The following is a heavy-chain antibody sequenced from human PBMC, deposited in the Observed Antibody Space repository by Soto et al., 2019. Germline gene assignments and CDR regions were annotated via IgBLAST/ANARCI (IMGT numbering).Heavy chain of an antibody. CDR1: GFTFSTYW. CDR3: ARGYTSAHYY. J-gene: IGHJ4*02. V-gene: IGHV3-74*01. CDR2: IDIDGGTT. D-gene: IGHD6-19*01. Sequence: GGSLRLSCAASGFTFSTYWMHWVRQAPGMGLLWVSRIDIDGGTTSHADSVKGRFTISRDNAKNTLFLQMNSLRAEDTAVYYCARGYTSAHYYWGQGTLVTVSS.